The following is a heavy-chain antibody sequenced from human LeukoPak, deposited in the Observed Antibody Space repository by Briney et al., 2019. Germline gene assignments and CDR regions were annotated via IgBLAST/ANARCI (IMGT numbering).Heavy chain of an antibody. D-gene: IGHD6-13*01. V-gene: IGHV3-23*01. CDR1: GFTFSSYA. Sequence: GGSLRLSCAASGFTFSSYAMSWVRQAPGKGLEWVSAISGSGGSTYYADSVKGRFPISRDNSKNTLYLQMNSLRAEDTAVYYCASSGYSWGYFDYWGQGTLVTVSS. CDR3: ASSGYSWGYFDY. CDR2: ISGSGGST. J-gene: IGHJ4*02.